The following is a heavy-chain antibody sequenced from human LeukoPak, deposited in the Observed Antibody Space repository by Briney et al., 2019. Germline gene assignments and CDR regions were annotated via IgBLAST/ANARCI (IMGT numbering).Heavy chain of an antibody. J-gene: IGHJ4*02. CDR2: ISYDGSNK. CDR3: AKAGDSSGSSDY. D-gene: IGHD3-22*01. V-gene: IGHV3-30*18. Sequence: GGSLRLSCAASGFTFSSYGMHWVRQAPGKGLEWVAVISYDGSNKYYADSVKGRFTISRDNSKNTLYLQMNSLRAEDTAVYYCAKAGDSSGSSDYWGQGTLVTVSS. CDR1: GFTFSSYG.